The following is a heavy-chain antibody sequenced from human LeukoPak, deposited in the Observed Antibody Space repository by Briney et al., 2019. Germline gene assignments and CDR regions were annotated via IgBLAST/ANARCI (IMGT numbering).Heavy chain of an antibody. CDR3: AKGTIAVAGTWNAFDI. V-gene: IGHV1-69*04. D-gene: IGHD6-19*01. J-gene: IGHJ3*02. CDR1: GGTFSSYA. Sequence: SVKVSCKASGGTFSSYAISWVRQAPGQGLEWMGRIIPILGIANYAQKFQGRVTITADKSTSTAYMELSSLRSEDTAVYYCAKGTIAVAGTWNAFDIWGQGTMVTVSS. CDR2: IIPILGIA.